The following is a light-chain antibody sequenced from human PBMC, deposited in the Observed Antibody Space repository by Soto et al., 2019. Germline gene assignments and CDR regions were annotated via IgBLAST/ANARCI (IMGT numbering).Light chain of an antibody. CDR2: DVS. J-gene: IGLJ1*01. CDR1: SSDVGGYNY. Sequence: QSVLTQPASVSGSPGQSITISCTGTSSDVGGYNYVSWYQQHPGKAPKLMIYDVSNRPSGVSNRFSGSKSGNTASLTISGLQXEXXADYYCSSYTSSSTLYVFGTGTKVTVL. V-gene: IGLV2-14*01. CDR3: SSYTSSSTLYV.